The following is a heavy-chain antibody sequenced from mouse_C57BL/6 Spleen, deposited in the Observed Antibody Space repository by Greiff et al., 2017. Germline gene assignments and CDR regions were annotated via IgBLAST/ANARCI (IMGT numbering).Heavy chain of an antibody. CDR1: GYTFTTYP. CDR2: FHPYNDDT. CDR3: ARKEYDGAWFAY. V-gene: IGHV1-47*01. Sequence: QVQLKESGAELVKPGASVKMSCKASGYTFTTYPLEWMKQNHGKSLEWIGNFHPYNDDTKYNEKFKGKATLTVEKSSSTVYLELSRLTSDDSAVYYCARKEYDGAWFAYWGQGTLVTVSA. J-gene: IGHJ3*01. D-gene: IGHD2-14*01.